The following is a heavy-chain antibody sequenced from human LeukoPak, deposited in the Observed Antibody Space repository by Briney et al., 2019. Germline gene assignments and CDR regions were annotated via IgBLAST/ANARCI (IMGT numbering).Heavy chain of an antibody. V-gene: IGHV3-30*18. CDR2: ISYDGSNK. CDR3: AKDAFDI. J-gene: IGHJ3*02. CDR1: GFTFSSYG. Sequence: GGSLRLSCAASGFTFSSYGMHWVRQAPGKGLEWVAVISYDGSNKYYADSVKGRFIISRDNSKNTLYLQMNSLRAEDTAVYYCAKDAFDIWGQGTMVTVSS.